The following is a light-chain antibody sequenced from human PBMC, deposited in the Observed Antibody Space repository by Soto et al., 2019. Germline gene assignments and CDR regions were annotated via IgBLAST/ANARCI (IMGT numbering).Light chain of an antibody. CDR1: QSDSSRY. CDR3: QQYGNSLIT. J-gene: IGKJ5*01. Sequence: EIVLTHSPGTLSLSPWERAALSFSASQSDSSRYLAWYQQKPGQAPRLLIYGASNRATGIPDRFSGSGSGTDFTLTISRLEPEDFAVYYCQQYGNSLITFGQGTRLEIK. CDR2: GAS. V-gene: IGKV3-20*01.